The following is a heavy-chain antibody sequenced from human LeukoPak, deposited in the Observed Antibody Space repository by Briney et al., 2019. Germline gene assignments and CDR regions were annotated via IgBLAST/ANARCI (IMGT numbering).Heavy chain of an antibody. V-gene: IGHV3-23*01. CDR3: AKDEQWELLGAAFDT. J-gene: IGHJ3*02. CDR2: ISAGGGST. Sequence: PGGSLRLSCAASGFTFSNYAMNWVRQAPGKGLEWVSAISAGGGSTYYADSAKGRFTISRDNSKNTLYLQMNSLRAEDTAVYYCAKDEQWELLGAAFDTWGQGTMVTVSS. CDR1: GFTFSNYA. D-gene: IGHD1-26*01.